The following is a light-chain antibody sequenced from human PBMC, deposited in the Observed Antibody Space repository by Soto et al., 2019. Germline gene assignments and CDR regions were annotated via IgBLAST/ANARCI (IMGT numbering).Light chain of an antibody. V-gene: IGKV3-15*01. J-gene: IGKJ5*01. CDR2: DVS. CDR1: QGVTTN. Sequence: MTQSPSTLSVSPGERATLYCRAGQGVTTNFAWYQQKSGQSPRLLIYDVSIRATGVPARFSGTGSETDFTLTISGLQSEDSAVYFCQQYNNWPFSFGQGTRREI. CDR3: QQYNNWPFS.